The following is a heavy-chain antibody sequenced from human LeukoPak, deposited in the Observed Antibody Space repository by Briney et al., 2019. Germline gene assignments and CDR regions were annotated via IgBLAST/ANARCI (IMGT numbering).Heavy chain of an antibody. V-gene: IGHV3-23*01. CDR2: IDRSGGST. Sequence: GGSLRLSCAASGFTVSSYYMTWVRQAPGKGLEWVAAIDRSGGSTFYADSVKGRFTISKDNSKNTLYLQINSLRVDDTAIYYCARGSHGEHDSWGQGTLVTVSS. CDR1: GFTVSSYY. D-gene: IGHD4-17*01. J-gene: IGHJ5*01. CDR3: ARGSHGEHDS.